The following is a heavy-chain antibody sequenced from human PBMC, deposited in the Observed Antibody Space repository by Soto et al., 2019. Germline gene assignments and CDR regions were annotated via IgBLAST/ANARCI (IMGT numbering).Heavy chain of an antibody. CDR2: IYYSGTT. CDR1: GGSISNYF. Sequence: QVHLQESGPGLVKPSETLSLTCTVSGGSISNYFWGWIRQPPGKGLEWIGYIYYSGTTNYNPSLKSRVIISVATSTNQFSLNLKSVTASDTAVYYCARGGYSSASTSFYFDYWGQGSLVTVSS. J-gene: IGHJ4*02. CDR3: ARGGYSSASTSFYFDY. V-gene: IGHV4-59*01. D-gene: IGHD5-18*01.